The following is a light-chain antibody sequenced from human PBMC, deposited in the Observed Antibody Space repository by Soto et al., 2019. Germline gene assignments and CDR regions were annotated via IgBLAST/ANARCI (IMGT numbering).Light chain of an antibody. CDR3: QQYHNYRT. V-gene: IGKV1-5*01. CDR1: QNIGSW. CDR2: HAS. Sequence: DIQMTQSPSTLAASVGDRVTITCRASQNIGSWLAWYQQKPGNAPNLLINHASNLESGVPSRFSGSGSGTEFTLTISSLQPDDSATYYCQQYHNYRTFGQGTKVEIK. J-gene: IGKJ1*01.